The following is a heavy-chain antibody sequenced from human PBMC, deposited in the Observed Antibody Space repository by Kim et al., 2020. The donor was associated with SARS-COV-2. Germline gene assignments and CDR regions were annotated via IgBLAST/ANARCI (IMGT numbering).Heavy chain of an antibody. CDR1: GGSFSGYY. CDR3: ARGVEPFGDNVVFDP. Sequence: SETLSLTCAVSGGSFSGYYWSWIRQFPGKGLEWIGEINDSGSTNYNPSLKSRVTISVDTSKKQLTLKLTSVTAADMAVYSCARGVEPFGDNVVFDPWGQGTLVTVSS. V-gene: IGHV4-34*01. D-gene: IGHD2-15*01. CDR2: INDSGST. J-gene: IGHJ5*02.